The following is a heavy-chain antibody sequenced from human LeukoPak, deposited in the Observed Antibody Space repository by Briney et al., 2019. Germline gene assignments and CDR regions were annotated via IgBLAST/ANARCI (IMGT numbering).Heavy chain of an antibody. CDR3: ARDLPDS. J-gene: IGHJ4*02. V-gene: IGHV3-7*01. Sequence: GGSLRLSCAASGFTFSNYWMNWVRQAPGKGLEWVANIKEDGTKKYYLDSVKGRFTISRDNAKNSLYLQMDSLRAEDTSVYYCARDLPDSWGQGTLVTVSS. CDR2: IKEDGTKK. CDR1: GFTFSNYW.